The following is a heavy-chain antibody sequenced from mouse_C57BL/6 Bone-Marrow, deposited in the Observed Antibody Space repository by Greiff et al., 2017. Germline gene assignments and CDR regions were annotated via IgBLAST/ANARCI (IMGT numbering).Heavy chain of an antibody. CDR3: ARCGSSYFY. Sequence: VQLQQSGPELVKPGASVKISCKASGYAFSSSWMNWVKQRPGKGLEWIGRIYPGDGATNYNGKFKGKATLTADKSSSTAYMQLSSLTSEASAVYFCARCGSSYFYWGQGTTLTVSS. CDR2: IYPGDGAT. J-gene: IGHJ2*01. D-gene: IGHD1-1*01. CDR1: GYAFSSSW. V-gene: IGHV1-82*01.